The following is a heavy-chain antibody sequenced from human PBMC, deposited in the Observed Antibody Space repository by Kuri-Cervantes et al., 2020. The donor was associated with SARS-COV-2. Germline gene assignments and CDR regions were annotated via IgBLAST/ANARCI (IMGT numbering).Heavy chain of an antibody. J-gene: IGHJ3*02. CDR1: GGSINGCGNF. D-gene: IGHD1-1*01. CDR2: IYYSGSA. CDR3: AVQKFFDGAFEM. V-gene: IGHV4-31*02. Sequence: SETLSLTCAVSGGSINGCGNFWNWIRQHPGKGLEWIGYIYYSGSAYYNRSLKSRVTMSVDTSKNQFSLKLSSVTAADTAISYCAVQKFFDGAFEMWGQGTMVTVSS.